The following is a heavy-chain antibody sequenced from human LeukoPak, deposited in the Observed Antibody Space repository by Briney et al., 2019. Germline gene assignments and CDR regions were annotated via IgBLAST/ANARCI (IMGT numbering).Heavy chain of an antibody. Sequence: SETLSLTCIVSGGSISSGDYYWSWIRQPPGKGLEWIGYIYYSGSTYYNPSLKSRVTISVDTSKNQLSLRLSSVTAADTAVYYCARTPITTVRGVIRDNWFDPWGQGTLVTVSS. D-gene: IGHD3-10*01. CDR1: GGSISSGDYY. J-gene: IGHJ5*02. V-gene: IGHV4-30-4*02. CDR2: IYYSGST. CDR3: ARTPITTVRGVIRDNWFDP.